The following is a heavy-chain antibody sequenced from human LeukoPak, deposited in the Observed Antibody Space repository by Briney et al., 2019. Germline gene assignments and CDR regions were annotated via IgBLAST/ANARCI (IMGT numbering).Heavy chain of an antibody. D-gene: IGHD3-10*01. J-gene: IGHJ6*02. CDR1: GFTVSSNY. Sequence: LGGSLRLSCAASGFTVSSNYMSWVRQAPGKGLEWVSVIYSGGSTYYADSVKGRFTISRDNSKNTLYLQMNSLRAEDTAVYYCARDVTTMVRGVIIPNYGMDVWGQGTTVTVSS. CDR2: IYSGGST. CDR3: ARDVTTMVRGVIIPNYGMDV. V-gene: IGHV3-66*01.